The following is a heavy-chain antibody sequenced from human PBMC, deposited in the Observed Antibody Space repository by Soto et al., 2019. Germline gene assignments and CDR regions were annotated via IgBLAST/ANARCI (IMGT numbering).Heavy chain of an antibody. J-gene: IGHJ3*02. V-gene: IGHV3-7*03. D-gene: IGHD3-22*01. CDR2: IKQDGSEK. CDR1: GFTFSSYW. Sequence: GGSMRLSCAASGFTFSSYWMSWVRQAPGKGLEWVANIKQDGSEKYYVDSVKGRCTISRDNAKNSLYLQMNSLRAEDTAVYYCAREGDSSGYYDAFDIWGQGTMVTVSS. CDR3: AREGDSSGYYDAFDI.